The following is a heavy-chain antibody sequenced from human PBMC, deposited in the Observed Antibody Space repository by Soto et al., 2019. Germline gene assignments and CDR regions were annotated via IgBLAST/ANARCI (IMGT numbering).Heavy chain of an antibody. V-gene: IGHV1-3*01. CDR1: GYTFTSYA. D-gene: IGHD6-13*01. Sequence: VASVKVSCKASGYTFTSYAMHWVRQAPGQRLEWMGWINAGNGNTKYSQKFQGRVTITRDTSASTAYMELSSLRSEDTAVYYCARPNSRSWFAAFDIWGQGTMVTVS. CDR3: ARPNSRSWFAAFDI. CDR2: INAGNGNT. J-gene: IGHJ3*02.